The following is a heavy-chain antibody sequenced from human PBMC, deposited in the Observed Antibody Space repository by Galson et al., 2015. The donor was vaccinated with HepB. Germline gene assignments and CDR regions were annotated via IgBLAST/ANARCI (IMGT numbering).Heavy chain of an antibody. CDR1: GGTFSSYA. Sequence: SVKVSCKASGGTFSSYAISWVRQAPGQGLEWMGGIIPIFGTANYAQKFQGRVTITADESTSTAYLELSSLRSEDTAVYYCARAGPPDYYDSSGYLDYWGQGTLVTVSS. D-gene: IGHD3-22*01. CDR3: ARAGPPDYYDSSGYLDY. V-gene: IGHV1-69*13. J-gene: IGHJ4*02. CDR2: IIPIFGTA.